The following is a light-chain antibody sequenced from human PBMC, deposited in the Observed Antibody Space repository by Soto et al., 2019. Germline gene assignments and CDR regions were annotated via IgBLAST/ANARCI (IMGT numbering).Light chain of an antibody. CDR1: SSDVGGYNY. J-gene: IGLJ1*01. CDR3: SSYTTTSTYV. V-gene: IGLV2-14*01. CDR2: HVS. Sequence: QSALTQPASVSGSPGQSIIISCTGSSSDVGGYNYVSWYQQYPGKAPKLIIYHVSNPPSGVSDRFSGSKSGNSASLTISGLQAEYEADYYCSSYTTTSTYVFGTGTKVTVL.